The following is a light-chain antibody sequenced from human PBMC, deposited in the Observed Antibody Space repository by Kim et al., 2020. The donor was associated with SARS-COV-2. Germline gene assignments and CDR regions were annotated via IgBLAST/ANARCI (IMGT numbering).Light chain of an antibody. J-gene: IGKJ5*01. CDR1: QRVSSY. CDR3: QQRFNWPIT. V-gene: IGKV3-11*01. CDR2: DAS. Sequence: LSPGERAALSCRASQRVSSYLAWYQQKHGQAPTRLMYDASNRATGSPARFSGSGSGTDFTLTISSLEPEDFAVYYCQQRFNWPITFGQGTRLEIK.